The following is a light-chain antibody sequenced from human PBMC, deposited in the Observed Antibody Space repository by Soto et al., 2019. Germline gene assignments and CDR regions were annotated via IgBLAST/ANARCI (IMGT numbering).Light chain of an antibody. J-gene: IGKJ2*01. CDR3: QQYNNWPPYT. V-gene: IGKV3-15*01. CDR1: QSVSSN. CDR2: GAS. Sequence: EIVMTQSPATLSVSPGERATLSCRASQSVSSNLACYQQKPGQGPRLLIFGASTRATGIPARFSGSGSGTEFTLTINSLQSEDFAVYYCQQYNNWPPYTFGQGTKVDIK.